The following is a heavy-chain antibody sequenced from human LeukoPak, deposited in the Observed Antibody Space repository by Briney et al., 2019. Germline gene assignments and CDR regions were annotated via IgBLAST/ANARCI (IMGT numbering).Heavy chain of an antibody. Sequence: SETLSLTCAVSGGSISSSNWWSWVRQPPGQGLEWIGEIYHSGSTNYNPSLKSRVTISVDKSKNQFSLRLNSVTAADTAVYYCARSRAFNSGAFDPWGQGSLVTVSS. CDR1: GGSISSSNW. CDR3: ARSRAFNSGAFDP. V-gene: IGHV4-4*02. J-gene: IGHJ5*02. CDR2: IYHSGST. D-gene: IGHD1-26*01.